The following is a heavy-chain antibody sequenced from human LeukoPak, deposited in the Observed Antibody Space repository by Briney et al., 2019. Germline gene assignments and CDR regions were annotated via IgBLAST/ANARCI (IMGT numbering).Heavy chain of an antibody. CDR1: GYTFTSYG. V-gene: IGHV1-18*01. Sequence: AASVKVSCKASGYTFTSYGISWVRQAPGQGLEWMGWISSYNGNTNYAQKLQGRVTMTRDTSTSTAYMELSSLRSDDTAVYYCARAFSQESSYYYMDVWGKATTVTVSS. D-gene: IGHD6-6*01. J-gene: IGHJ6*03. CDR3: ARAFSQESSYYYMDV. CDR2: ISSYNGNT.